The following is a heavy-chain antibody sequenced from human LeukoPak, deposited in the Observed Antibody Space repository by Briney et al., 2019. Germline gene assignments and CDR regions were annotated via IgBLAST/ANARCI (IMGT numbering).Heavy chain of an antibody. CDR3: AKGEGGALGIPHPYYFDY. Sequence: GRSLRLSCAASGFTFDDYAMHWVRQAPGKGLEWVSGISWNSGSIGYADSVKGRFTISRDNAKNSLYLQMNSLRVEDTAVYYCAKGEGGALGIPHPYYFDYWGQGNVVTVSS. CDR2: ISWNSGSI. CDR1: GFTFDDYA. J-gene: IGHJ4*02. D-gene: IGHD3-16*01. V-gene: IGHV3-9*01.